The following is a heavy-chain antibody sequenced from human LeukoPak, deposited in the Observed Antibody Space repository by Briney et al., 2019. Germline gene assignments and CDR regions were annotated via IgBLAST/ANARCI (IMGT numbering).Heavy chain of an antibody. D-gene: IGHD3-22*01. CDR3: ARHLRSSGYYYVHQYYFDY. J-gene: IGHJ4*02. V-gene: IGHV4-38-2*02. Sequence: SETLSLTCTVSGYSISSGYYWGWIRQPPGKGLEWIGSIYHSGSTYYNPSLKSRVTISVDTSKNQFSLKLSSVTAADTAVYYCARHLRSSGYYYVHQYYFDYWGQGTLVTVSS. CDR2: IYHSGST. CDR1: GYSISSGYY.